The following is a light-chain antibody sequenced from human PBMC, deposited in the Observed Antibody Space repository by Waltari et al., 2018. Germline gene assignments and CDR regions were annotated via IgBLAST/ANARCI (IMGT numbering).Light chain of an antibody. V-gene: IGKV3-15*01. CDR2: GAS. CDR3: QQYNNWPPWT. J-gene: IGKJ1*01. Sequence: EIVMTQSPATLSVSPGERAPLSCRASPSVSSNLAWYQQKPGQAPSLLIYGASTRATGIPARFSGSGSGTEFTLTISSLQSEDFAVYYCQQYNNWPPWTFGQGTKVEIK. CDR1: PSVSSN.